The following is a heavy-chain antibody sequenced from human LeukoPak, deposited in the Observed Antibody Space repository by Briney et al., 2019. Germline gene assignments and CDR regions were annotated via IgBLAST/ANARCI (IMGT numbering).Heavy chain of an antibody. CDR3: ARHPDY. CDR2: FSGHSHSA. J-gene: IGHJ4*02. Sequence: GGSLRLSCAASGFTFSTYAMSWVRQAPGKGLEWVSAFSGHSHSAYYADSVTGRFTISRDNSKNMLYLQMNSLRAEDTAVYYCARHPDYWGQGTLVTVSS. CDR1: GFTFSTYA. V-gene: IGHV3-23*01.